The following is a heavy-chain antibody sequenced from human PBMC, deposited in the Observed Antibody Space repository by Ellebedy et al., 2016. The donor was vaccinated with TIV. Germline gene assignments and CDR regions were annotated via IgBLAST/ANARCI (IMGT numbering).Heavy chain of an antibody. CDR1: GYTFTSYA. J-gene: IGHJ4*02. CDR2: INAGNGNT. Sequence: ASVKVSCXASGYTFTSYAMHWVRQAPGQRLEWMGWINAGNGNTKYSQKFQGRVTITRDTSASTAYMELSSLRSEDTAVYYCARGRIVVVPAAMGENDYWGQGTLVTVSS. D-gene: IGHD2-2*01. CDR3: ARGRIVVVPAAMGENDY. V-gene: IGHV1-3*01.